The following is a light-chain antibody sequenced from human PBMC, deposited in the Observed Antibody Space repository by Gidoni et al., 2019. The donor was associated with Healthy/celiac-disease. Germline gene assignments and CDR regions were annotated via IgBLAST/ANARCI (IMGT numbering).Light chain of an antibody. V-gene: IGKV3-20*01. CDR2: GSS. CDR1: QSVSSSY. J-gene: IGKJ1*01. Sequence: EIVLTQSRGTLSLSPGERATLSCRASQSVSSSYLAWYQQKPGQAPRLLIYGSSSRATGIPDRFSDSGSGTDFTLTISRLEPEDFAVYYCQQYGRSPKTFGQGTKVEIK. CDR3: QQYGRSPKT.